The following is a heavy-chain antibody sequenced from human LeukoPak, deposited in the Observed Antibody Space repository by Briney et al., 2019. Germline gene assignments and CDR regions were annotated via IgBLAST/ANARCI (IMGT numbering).Heavy chain of an antibody. V-gene: IGHV4-34*01. CDR2: INHSGST. Sequence: PSETLSLTCAVYGGSFSGYYWSWIRQPPGKGLEWIGEINHSGSTNYNPSLKSRVTISVDTSKNQFSLKLSSVTAADTAVYYCARDLFYYYDSSGYAFDIWGQGTMVTVSS. CDR3: ARDLFYYYDSSGYAFDI. D-gene: IGHD3-22*01. CDR1: GGSFSGYY. J-gene: IGHJ3*02.